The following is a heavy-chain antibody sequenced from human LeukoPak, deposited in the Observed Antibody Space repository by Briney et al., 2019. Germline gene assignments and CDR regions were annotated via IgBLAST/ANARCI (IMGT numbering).Heavy chain of an antibody. CDR3: ARNRYYYGSGNYGVPNWFDP. CDR1: GTSISSDNYY. Sequence: SETLSLTCTVSGTSISSDNYYWGWIRQPPGKGLEWIGSIYATGDTYYNPSLKTRVTISVDTSKNQFSLKLNSVTAADTAVYYCARNRYYYGSGNYGVPNWFDPWGQGTLVTVSS. J-gene: IGHJ5*02. D-gene: IGHD3-10*01. CDR2: IYATGDT. V-gene: IGHV4-39*01.